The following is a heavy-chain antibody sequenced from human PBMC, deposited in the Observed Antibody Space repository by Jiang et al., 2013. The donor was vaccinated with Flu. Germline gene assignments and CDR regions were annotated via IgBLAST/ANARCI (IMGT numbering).Heavy chain of an antibody. CDR3: ATPIMITFGGVIAPHDAFDI. D-gene: IGHD3-16*02. J-gene: IGHJ3*02. CDR1: GYAFTSHW. Sequence: PGESLRISCQGSGYAFTSHWITWVRQMPKKGLEWLGRIDPRDSYINYSPSFQGHVTISGDKFTNTAYLQWSSLKASDTAMYYCATPIMITFGGVIAPHDAFDIWGQGTMVTVSS. CDR2: IDPRDSYI. V-gene: IGHV5-10-1*01.